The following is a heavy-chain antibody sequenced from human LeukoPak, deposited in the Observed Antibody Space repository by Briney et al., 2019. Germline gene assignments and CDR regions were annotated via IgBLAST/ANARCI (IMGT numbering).Heavy chain of an antibody. V-gene: IGHV3-7*03. J-gene: IGHJ4*02. CDR1: GFTFSSHA. D-gene: IGHD1-26*01. Sequence: GGSLRLSCAASGFTFSSHAMTWVRQAPGKGLEWVANIKQDGSEKYYMDSVKGRFTISRDNAKNSLFLQMNSLRAEDTAVYYCARGDRVGVTTGHFDYWGQGTLVTVSS. CDR3: ARGDRVGVTTGHFDY. CDR2: IKQDGSEK.